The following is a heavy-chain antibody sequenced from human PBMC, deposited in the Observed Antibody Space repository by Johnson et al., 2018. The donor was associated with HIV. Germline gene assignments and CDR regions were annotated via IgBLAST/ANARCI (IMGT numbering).Heavy chain of an antibody. CDR3: ARVAYYDSSGYLGVYAFDI. J-gene: IGHJ3*02. Sequence: VQLVESGGGLVQPGGSLRLSCAASGFTFSSYWMSWVRQAPGKGLEWVANIKRDGSEKYYVDSVKGRFTISRDNAKNSLYLQMNSLRAEDTAVYYCARVAYYDSSGYLGVYAFDIWGQGTMVTVSS. D-gene: IGHD3-22*01. CDR1: GFTFSSYW. CDR2: IKRDGSEK. V-gene: IGHV3-7*01.